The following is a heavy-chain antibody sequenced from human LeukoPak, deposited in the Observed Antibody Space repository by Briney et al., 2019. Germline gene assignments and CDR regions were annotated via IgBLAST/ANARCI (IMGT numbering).Heavy chain of an antibody. Sequence: ASVKVSCKASGYTFTSEYIHWVRQAPGQGLEWMGIINPSDGRTTYSPNFQDRVALTRDMSTSTVYMELSSLRSEDTALYYCARGSRFLDFWGQGTLLTVSS. J-gene: IGHJ4*02. CDR3: ARGSRFLDF. V-gene: IGHV1-46*01. CDR1: GYTFTSEY. D-gene: IGHD2-2*01. CDR2: INPSDGRT.